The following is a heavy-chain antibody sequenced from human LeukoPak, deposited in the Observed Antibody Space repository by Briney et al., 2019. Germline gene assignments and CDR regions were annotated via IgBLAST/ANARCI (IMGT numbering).Heavy chain of an antibody. CDR1: GYIFIHHY. V-gene: IGHV1-46*01. Sequence: ASVKVSFTASGYIFIHHYIHWVRQAAGQGLEWMGIFNPSDGATNISQKFQARGTLTRDTAPSTVYMEVRGLRSEDTAVYYFAGISSAYYRDAVDIWGQGTLVTVSS. J-gene: IGHJ3*02. CDR3: AGISSAYYRDAVDI. D-gene: IGHD3-22*01. CDR2: FNPSDGAT.